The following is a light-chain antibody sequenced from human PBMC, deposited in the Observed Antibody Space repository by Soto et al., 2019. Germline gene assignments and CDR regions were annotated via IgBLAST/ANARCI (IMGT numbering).Light chain of an antibody. CDR1: QSVYRNY. CDR3: QPYCSSPRT. Sequence: ENVLTQSPGTLSLSPGEIATLSCRASQSVYRNYLAWYQQKPGQAPRLLIYGASLRATGIPDRFSGSGSGTDFNLTISRLEPEDFAVYYCQPYCSSPRTFGQGSKVEIK. CDR2: GAS. V-gene: IGKV3-20*01. J-gene: IGKJ1*01.